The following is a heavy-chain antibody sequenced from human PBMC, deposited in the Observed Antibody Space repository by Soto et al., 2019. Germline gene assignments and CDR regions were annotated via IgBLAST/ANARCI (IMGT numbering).Heavy chain of an antibody. D-gene: IGHD3-22*01. CDR2: IWYDGSNK. V-gene: IGHV3-33*01. J-gene: IGHJ4*02. Sequence: GGSLRLSCAASGFTFSSYGMHWVRQAPGKGLEWVAVIWYDGSNKYYAGSVKGRFTISRDNSKNTLYLQMNSLRAEDTAVYYCARDAQGDYYDSSGYDYWGQGTLVTVSS. CDR1: GFTFSSYG. CDR3: ARDAQGDYYDSSGYDY.